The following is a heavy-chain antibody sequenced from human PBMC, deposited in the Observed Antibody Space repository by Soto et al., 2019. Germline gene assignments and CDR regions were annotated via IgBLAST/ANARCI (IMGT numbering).Heavy chain of an antibody. CDR3: ARDVMIVVARGAFDI. D-gene: IGHD3-22*01. Sequence: GGSLRLSCAASGFTFSSYGMHWVRQAPGKGLEWVAVIWYDGSNKYYADSVKGRFTISRDNSKNTLYLQMNSLRAEDTAVYYCARDVMIVVARGAFDIWGQGTMVTVSS. V-gene: IGHV3-33*01. CDR2: IWYDGSNK. J-gene: IGHJ3*02. CDR1: GFTFSSYG.